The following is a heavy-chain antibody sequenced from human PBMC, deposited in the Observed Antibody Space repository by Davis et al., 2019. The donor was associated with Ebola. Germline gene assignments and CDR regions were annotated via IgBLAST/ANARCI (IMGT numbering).Heavy chain of an antibody. V-gene: IGHV3-48*01. CDR1: GFTFSSYS. CDR3: ARASIQDGYSYRYYFDY. Sequence: GESLKISCAASGFTFSSYSMNWVRQAPGKGLEWVSYISSSSSTIYYADSVKGRFTISRDNAKNTLYLQMNSLRAEDTAVYYCARASIQDGYSYRYYFDYWGQGTLVTVSS. D-gene: IGHD5-18*01. CDR2: ISSSSSTI. J-gene: IGHJ4*02.